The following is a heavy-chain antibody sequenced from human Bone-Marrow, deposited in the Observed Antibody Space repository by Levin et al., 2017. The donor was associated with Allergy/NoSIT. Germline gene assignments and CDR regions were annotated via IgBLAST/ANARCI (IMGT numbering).Heavy chain of an antibody. V-gene: IGHV3-15*01. J-gene: IGHJ6*02. CDR1: GFSFKNAW. Sequence: GESLKISCVASGFSFKNAWMSWVRQAPGKGLEWVGRIKLKTEGGTTDYAAPVKDRFTISREDSRNTLYLEMTSLKTEDTAAYSCCTGTLSAGHYYGLDLWGQATTVTVSS. CDR3: CTGTLSAGHYYGLDL. CDR2: IKLKTEGGTT.